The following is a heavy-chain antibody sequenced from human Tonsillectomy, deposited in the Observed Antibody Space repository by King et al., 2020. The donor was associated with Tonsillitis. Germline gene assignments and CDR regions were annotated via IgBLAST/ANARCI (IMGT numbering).Heavy chain of an antibody. D-gene: IGHD2-21*02. V-gene: IGHV1-69*01. J-gene: IGHJ3*02. CDR2: IIPIFGTA. Sequence: VQLVESGAEVKKPGSSVKVSCKASGGTFSSYAISWVRQAPGQGLEWMGGIIPIFGTANYAQKFQGRVTITADESTSTAYMELRSLRSEDTAVYYCARDRGIVVVTAMGDDAFDIWGKGTMVTVSS. CDR3: ARDRGIVVVTAMGDDAFDI. CDR1: GGTFSSYA.